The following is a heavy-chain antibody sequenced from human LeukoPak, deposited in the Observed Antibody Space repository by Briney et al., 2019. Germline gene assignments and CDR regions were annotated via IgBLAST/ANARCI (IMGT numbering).Heavy chain of an antibody. V-gene: IGHV4-59*01. D-gene: IGHD6-19*01. Sequence: PSETLSLTCTVSGASISSYYWSWIRHPPGKGLEWIGYIYYSGSTNCNPSLKSRVSLSVDTSKSQFSLKLSSVTAADTAVYYRARHYSSDPFDYWGQGTLVTVSS. CDR2: IYYSGST. CDR3: ARHYSSDPFDY. CDR1: GASISSYY. J-gene: IGHJ4*02.